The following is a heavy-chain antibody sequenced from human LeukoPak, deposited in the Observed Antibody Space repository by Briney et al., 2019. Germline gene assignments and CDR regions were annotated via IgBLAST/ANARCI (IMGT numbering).Heavy chain of an antibody. J-gene: IGHJ6*03. CDR2: ISAYNGNT. CDR1: GYTFTSYG. CDR3: ARSNVVVPAAIFVYYYYYMDV. Sequence: ASVKVSCKASGYTFTSYGISWVRQAPGQGLEWMGWISAYNGNTNYAQKLQGRVTMTTDTSTSTAYMELRSLRSDDTAVYYCARSNVVVPAAIFVYYYYYMDVWGKGTTVTISS. D-gene: IGHD2-2*01. V-gene: IGHV1-18*01.